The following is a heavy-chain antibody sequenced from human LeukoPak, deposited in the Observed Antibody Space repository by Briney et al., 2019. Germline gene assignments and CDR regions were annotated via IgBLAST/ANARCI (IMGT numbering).Heavy chain of an antibody. D-gene: IGHD1-26*01. CDR1: GYTFTSYG. CDR3: AKALSGSYQFYYFDY. CDR2: MNPNSGNT. Sequence: GASVKVSCKASGYTFTSYGISWVRQATGQGLEWMGWMNPNSGNTGYAQKFQGRVTITRNTAISTAYMELSSLRSEDTAVYYCAKALSGSYQFYYFDYWGQGTLVTVST. J-gene: IGHJ4*02. V-gene: IGHV1-8*03.